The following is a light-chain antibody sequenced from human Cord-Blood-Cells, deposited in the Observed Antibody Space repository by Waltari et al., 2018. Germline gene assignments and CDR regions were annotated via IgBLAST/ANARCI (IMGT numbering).Light chain of an antibody. CDR2: EGS. Sequence: QSALTQPASVSGSPGQSITISCTGTSSDVGSYNLVSWNQQHPGKPPKLMIYEGSKRPSGVSNRFSGSKSGNTASLTISGLQAEDEADYYCCSYAGSSTWVFGGGTKLTVL. J-gene: IGLJ3*02. CDR1: SSDVGSYNL. CDR3: CSYAGSSTWV. V-gene: IGLV2-23*01.